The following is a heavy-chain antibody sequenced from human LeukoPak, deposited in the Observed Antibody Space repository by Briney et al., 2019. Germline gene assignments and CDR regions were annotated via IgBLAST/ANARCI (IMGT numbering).Heavy chain of an antibody. CDR3: ARGPIGGLRKGFDI. J-gene: IGHJ4*02. CDR2: INTHSGAT. V-gene: IGHV1-2*02. Sequence: ASVTVSCKASGNTFAGYYVHWVRQAPGQGLEWIGWINTHSGATNYAQHFQGRVTMTTDTSVTTAYMDLDGLKSDDAAVYFCARGPIGGLRKGFDIWGQGTLVTVSS. CDR1: GNTFAGYY. D-gene: IGHD1-26*01.